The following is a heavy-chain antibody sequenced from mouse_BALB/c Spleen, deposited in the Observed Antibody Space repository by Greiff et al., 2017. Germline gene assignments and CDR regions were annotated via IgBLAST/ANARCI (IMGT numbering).Heavy chain of an antibody. CDR3: AREGYYYGSSYWYFDV. J-gene: IGHJ1*01. D-gene: IGHD1-1*01. CDR1: GFTFSSYG. CDR2: INSNGGST. V-gene: IGHV5-6-3*01. Sequence: EVKLVESGGGLVQPGGSLKLSCAASGFTFSSYGMSWVRQTPDKRLELVATINSNGGSTYYPDSVKGRFTISRDNAKNTLYLQMSSLKSEDTAMYYCAREGYYYGSSYWYFDVWGAGTTVTVSS.